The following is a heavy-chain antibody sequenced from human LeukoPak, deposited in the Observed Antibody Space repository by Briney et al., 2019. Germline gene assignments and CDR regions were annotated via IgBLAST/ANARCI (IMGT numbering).Heavy chain of an antibody. J-gene: IGHJ4*02. Sequence: GESLKISCKGSGYSFTGYWIGWVRQMPGKGLEWMGIIYPGDSDTRYSPSFQGQVTISADKSISTAYLQWSSLKASDTAMYYCARHVSPPYYGSGSPFDYWGQGTLVTVSS. CDR3: ARHVSPPYYGSGSPFDY. D-gene: IGHD3-10*01. CDR2: IYPGDSDT. V-gene: IGHV5-51*01. CDR1: GYSFTGYW.